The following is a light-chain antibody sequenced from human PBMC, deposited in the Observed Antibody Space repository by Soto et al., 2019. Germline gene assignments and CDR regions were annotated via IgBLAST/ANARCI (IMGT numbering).Light chain of an antibody. V-gene: IGKV3-15*01. CDR2: GAS. CDR1: QSVSSN. J-gene: IGKJ1*01. Sequence: EIVMTQSPATLSVSPGERATLSCRASQSVSSNLAWYQQKPGQAPRLLIYGASTRATGIPARFSGSGSGTEFTLTISSLQSEDFAVYYCQQYNNWPRWTLGQGTTVDIK. CDR3: QQYNNWPRWT.